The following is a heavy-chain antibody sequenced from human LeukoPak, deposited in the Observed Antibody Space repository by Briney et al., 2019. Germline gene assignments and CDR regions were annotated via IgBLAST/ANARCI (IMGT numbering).Heavy chain of an antibody. CDR1: GFTFSSYW. J-gene: IGHJ6*03. D-gene: IGHD2-2*01. CDR2: IKQDGSEK. CDR3: AKGFSSSQYYYYYMDV. Sequence: GGSLRLPCAASGFTFSSYWMSWVRQAPGKGLEWVANIKQDGSEKYYVDSVKGRFTISRDNAKNSLYLQMNSLRAEDTALCYCAKGFSSSQYYYYYMDVWGKGTTVTISS. V-gene: IGHV3-7*03.